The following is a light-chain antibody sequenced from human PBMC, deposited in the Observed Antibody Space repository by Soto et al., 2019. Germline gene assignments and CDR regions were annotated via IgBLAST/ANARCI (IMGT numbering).Light chain of an antibody. V-gene: IGKV3-11*01. Sequence: EIVLTQSPATLSLSPGERATLSCRASQSVSSDLAWYQQKPGQAPRLLIFDVSNRAAGIPARFSGSGSGTDFTLTISSLEPEDFAVYYCHQRGSWPWTFGQGTKADTK. CDR3: HQRGSWPWT. CDR1: QSVSSD. CDR2: DVS. J-gene: IGKJ1*01.